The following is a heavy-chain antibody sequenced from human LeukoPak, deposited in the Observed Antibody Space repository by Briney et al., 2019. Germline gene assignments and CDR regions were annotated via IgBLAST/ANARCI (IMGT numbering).Heavy chain of an antibody. CDR2: INGDGSTT. Sequence: GGSLRLSCAASGFAFNKYWMHWVRHAPGKGLVWVSRINGDGSTTSYADSVKGGFTVSRDNAKNTLYLQMSSLRAEDTAVYYCATGNYYDSRANYTFGHWGQGTLVTVSS. D-gene: IGHD3-22*01. V-gene: IGHV3-74*01. CDR3: ATGNYYDSRANYTFGH. CDR1: GFAFNKYW. J-gene: IGHJ4*02.